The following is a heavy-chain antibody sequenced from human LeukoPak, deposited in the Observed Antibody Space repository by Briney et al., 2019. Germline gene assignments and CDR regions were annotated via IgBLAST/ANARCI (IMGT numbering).Heavy chain of an antibody. J-gene: IGHJ4*02. V-gene: IGHV5-51*01. CDR2: IYPGDSDT. CDR1: GYSFTSYW. Sequence: GESLKISCKGSGYSFTSYWIDWVRQMPGKGLEWMWIIYPGDSDTRYSPSFQGQVTISADKSISTAYLLWSSLKASDTAMYYCARQSYGDYNSFDYWGQGTLVTVSS. CDR3: ARQSYGDYNSFDY. D-gene: IGHD4-17*01.